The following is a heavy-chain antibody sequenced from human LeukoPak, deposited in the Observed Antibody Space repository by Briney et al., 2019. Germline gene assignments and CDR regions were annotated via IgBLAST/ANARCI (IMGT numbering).Heavy chain of an antibody. D-gene: IGHD3-3*01. V-gene: IGHV1-69*04. CDR2: IIPILGIA. CDR1: GGTFSSYA. J-gene: IGHJ6*02. Sequence: ASVKVSCKASGGTFSSYAISWVRQAPGQGLEWMGRIIPILGIANYAQKFQGRVTITADKSTSTAYMELSSLRSDDTAVYYCARSPLDFWSGYYNYYYYGMDVWGQGTTVTVSS. CDR3: ARSPLDFWSGYYNYYYYGMDV.